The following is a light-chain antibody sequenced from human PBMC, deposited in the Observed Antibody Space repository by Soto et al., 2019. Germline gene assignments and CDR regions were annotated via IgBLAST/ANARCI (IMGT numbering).Light chain of an antibody. J-gene: IGKJ5*01. V-gene: IGKV3-11*01. Sequence: EFVLTQSPGTLSLSPGERATLSCRASQSVSSYLAWYQQKPGQAPRLVIYDVSNRATGIPARFSGSGSGTDFTLTISSLEPEDSAVYYCQQRSNWPITFGQGTRLEI. CDR1: QSVSSY. CDR3: QQRSNWPIT. CDR2: DVS.